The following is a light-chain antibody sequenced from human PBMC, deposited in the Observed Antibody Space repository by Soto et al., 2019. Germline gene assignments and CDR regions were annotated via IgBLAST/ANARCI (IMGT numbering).Light chain of an antibody. V-gene: IGKV3-20*01. CDR2: GAS. Sequence: EIVLTQSPGTLSLSPGDRATLSCEASQSVNNNYLAWYQHTPGQAPRLLIYGASSRATGIPDRFSGSGSGTDFTLTIRRLEPEDFAVYYCQQYDTSLPYTFGGGTKVDIK. CDR3: QQYDTSLPYT. J-gene: IGKJ4*01. CDR1: QSVNNNY.